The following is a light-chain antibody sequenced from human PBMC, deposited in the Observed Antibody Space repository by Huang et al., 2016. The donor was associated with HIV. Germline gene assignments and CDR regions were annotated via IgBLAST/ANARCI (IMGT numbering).Light chain of an antibody. V-gene: IGKV3-15*01. CDR3: QQYNNWPPMYT. CDR2: GAS. CDR1: QSVSRN. J-gene: IGKJ2*01. Sequence: EIVLTQSPATRSMSPGQRATLSCRASQSVSRNLAWFQQKPGQAPRLLIYGASTRATGIPARFSGSGSGTEFTRTISSRQSEDFAVYYCQQYNNWPPMYTFGQGTKLEV.